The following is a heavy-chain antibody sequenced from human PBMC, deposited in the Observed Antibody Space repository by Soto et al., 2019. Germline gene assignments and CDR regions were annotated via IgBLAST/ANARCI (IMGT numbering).Heavy chain of an antibody. CDR1: GFAFGRSA. CDR2: MGGTVDSA. CDR3: AKDKISGWYDN. J-gene: IGHJ5*02. V-gene: IGHV3-23*01. Sequence: EVQLLESGGGLVQPGGSLRLSCAASGFAFGRSAMSWVRQAPGKGLEWVSAMGGTVDSAYYADSVKGRFTISRDDSKDTLFPQMISLRPEDTAAYYCAKDKISGWYDNWGQGTLVTVSS. D-gene: IGHD6-19*01.